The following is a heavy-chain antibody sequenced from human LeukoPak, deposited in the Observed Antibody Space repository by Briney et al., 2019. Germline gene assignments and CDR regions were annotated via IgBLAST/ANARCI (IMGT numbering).Heavy chain of an antibody. Sequence: PSETLSLTCTVSGGSISTYYWSWIRQPPGKGLEWIGYIYYSGITNYNPSLKSRATISVDTSKNQFSLKLNSVTAADTAVYYCARRGSNTWSDFDYWGQGTLVTVSS. CDR1: GGSISTYY. CDR2: IYYSGIT. CDR3: ARRGSNTWSDFDY. J-gene: IGHJ4*02. D-gene: IGHD6-13*01. V-gene: IGHV4-59*08.